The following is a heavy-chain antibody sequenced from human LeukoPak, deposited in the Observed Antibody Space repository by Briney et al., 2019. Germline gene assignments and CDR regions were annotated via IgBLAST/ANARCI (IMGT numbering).Heavy chain of an antibody. CDR2: IKQDGTEK. Sequence: GGSLRLSCAASGFTFNSYWMNWVRQAPGKGLEWVANIKQDGTEKHYVDSVRGRFTISRDNAKNSLYLQMNSLRAEDTAVYYCARGGYDWGQGTLVTVSS. CDR1: GFTFNSYW. CDR3: ARGGYD. J-gene: IGHJ4*02. D-gene: IGHD5-12*01. V-gene: IGHV3-7*01.